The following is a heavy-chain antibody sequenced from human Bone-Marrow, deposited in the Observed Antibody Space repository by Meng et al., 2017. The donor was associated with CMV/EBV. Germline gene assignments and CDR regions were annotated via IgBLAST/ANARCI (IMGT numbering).Heavy chain of an antibody. CDR2: IWDDGSNK. CDR1: GFTFRRYV. D-gene: IGHD6-13*01. CDR3: AKVGGYSSMSDY. J-gene: IGHJ4*02. Sequence: GESLKISCAASGFTFRRYVMHWVRQAPGKGLEWVASIWDDGSNKYYSDSVKGRFTISRDNSKNTLYLQMNSLRVEDTAVYYCAKVGGYSSMSDYWGQGNLVTVSS. V-gene: IGHV3-30*02.